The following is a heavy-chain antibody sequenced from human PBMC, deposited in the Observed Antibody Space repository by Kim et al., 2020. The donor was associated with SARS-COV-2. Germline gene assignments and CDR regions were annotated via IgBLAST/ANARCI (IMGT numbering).Heavy chain of an antibody. J-gene: IGHJ5*02. V-gene: IGHV3-74*01. CDR3: ARDGKAQYSDYDYSWFDP. CDR1: GFTFSNFW. D-gene: IGHD5-12*01. CDR2: INNEGSST. Sequence: GGSLRLSCAASGFTFSNFWMHWVRQAPGKGLVWVSRINNEGSSTSYADSVKGRFTISRDNAKNTLYLQMNSLRAEDTAVYYCARDGKAQYSDYDYSWFDPWGQGTLVTVSS.